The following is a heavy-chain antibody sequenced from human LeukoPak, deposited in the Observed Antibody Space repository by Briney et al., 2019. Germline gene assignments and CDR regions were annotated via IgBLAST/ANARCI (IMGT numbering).Heavy chain of an antibody. J-gene: IGHJ5*02. V-gene: IGHV4-39*01. CDR2: IFYSGSA. CDR3: ARQGGTLNWFDP. CDR1: GGSISSSSYY. Sequence: PSETLSLTCTVSGGSISSSSYYWGWIRQPPGKGLEWIGSIFYSGSAYYNPSLRSRVAISVDTSKNQFSLKLSSVTAADSAVYYCARQGGTLNWFDPWGQGTLVTVSS. D-gene: IGHD1-7*01.